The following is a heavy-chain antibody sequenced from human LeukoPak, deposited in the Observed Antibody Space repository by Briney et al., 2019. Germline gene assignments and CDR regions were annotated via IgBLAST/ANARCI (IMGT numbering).Heavy chain of an antibody. Sequence: ASVKVSCKASGYTFTNYDINWVQQATGQGLEWMGWMNPNSGNTGYAQKFQGRVTITRNTSISTAYMELSSLRSEDTAVYYCAREVYYDSSGYYNWGQGTLVTVSS. CDR2: MNPNSGNT. CDR3: AREVYYDSSGYYN. D-gene: IGHD3-22*01. CDR1: GYTFTNYD. J-gene: IGHJ4*02. V-gene: IGHV1-8*03.